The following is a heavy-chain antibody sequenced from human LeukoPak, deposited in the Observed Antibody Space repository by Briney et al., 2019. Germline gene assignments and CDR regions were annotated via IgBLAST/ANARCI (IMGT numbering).Heavy chain of an antibody. CDR1: GGSFSGYY. CDR3: AIGNQLDY. V-gene: IGHV4-34*01. Sequence: SETLSLTCAVYGGSFSGYYWSWIRQPPGKGLEWIGEINHSGSTNYNPSLKSRVTISVDTSKNQFSLKLSSVSAADTAVYYCAIGNQLDYWGQGTLVTVSS. CDR2: INHSGST. D-gene: IGHD1-14*01. J-gene: IGHJ4*02.